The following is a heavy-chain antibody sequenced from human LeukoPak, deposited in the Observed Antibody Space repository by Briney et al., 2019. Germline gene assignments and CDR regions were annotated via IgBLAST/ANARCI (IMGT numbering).Heavy chain of an antibody. V-gene: IGHV4-59*01. D-gene: IGHD6-6*01. CDR1: GGSISSDY. CDR3: ARQGAARPWGYWFDP. Sequence: SETLSLTCTVSGGSISSDYWSWLRQPPGKGLEWVGYIYYTGSTNYNPSLKRRVTISVDTSKNQFSLKLSSVTAADTAVYYCARQGAARPWGYWFDPWGQGTLVTVSS. J-gene: IGHJ5*02. CDR2: IYYTGST.